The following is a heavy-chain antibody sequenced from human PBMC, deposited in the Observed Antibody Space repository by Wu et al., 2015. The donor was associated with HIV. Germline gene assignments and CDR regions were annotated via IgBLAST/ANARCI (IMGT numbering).Heavy chain of an antibody. CDR2: IIPLFGTA. CDR1: GGSFSNYA. CDR3: ARDSTAMVMYSFES. D-gene: IGHD5-18*01. V-gene: IGHV1-69*12. Sequence: QVQLVQSGTEVKKPGSSVNVSCTASGGSFSNYAISWVRRAPGQGLEWMGGIIPLFGTAKYAQKFQDRLTISADESTTTIYMELSSLRSEDTAMYYCARDSTAMVMYSFESWGQGTLVTVSS. J-gene: IGHJ4*02.